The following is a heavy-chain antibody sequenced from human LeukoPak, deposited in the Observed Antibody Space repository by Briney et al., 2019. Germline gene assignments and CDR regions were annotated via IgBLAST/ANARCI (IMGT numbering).Heavy chain of an antibody. CDR3: ARASSEPVISGYMDV. V-gene: IGHV4-34*01. CDR1: GGSLSGYY. Sequence: SETLSLTCAVYGGSLSGYYWSRIRQPPGKGLEWIGEINQSGSTRYNPSLKSRVTILVDASKNQFSLKVRFVTAADTAMYYCARASSEPVISGYMDVWGRGTTVTVSS. CDR2: INQSGST. D-gene: IGHD1-14*01. J-gene: IGHJ6*03.